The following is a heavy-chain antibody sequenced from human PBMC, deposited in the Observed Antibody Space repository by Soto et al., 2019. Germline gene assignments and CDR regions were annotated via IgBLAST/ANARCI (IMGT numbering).Heavy chain of an antibody. J-gene: IGHJ6*02. V-gene: IGHV3-23*01. CDR3: AKDVLDYYGMDV. Sequence: GGSLRLSCAASGFTFSSYAMSWVRQAPGKGLEWVSAISGSGGSTYYADSVKGRFTTSRDNSKNTLYLQMNSLRAEDTAVYYCAKDVLDYYGMDVWGQGTTVTVSS. CDR2: ISGSGGST. CDR1: GFTFSSYA.